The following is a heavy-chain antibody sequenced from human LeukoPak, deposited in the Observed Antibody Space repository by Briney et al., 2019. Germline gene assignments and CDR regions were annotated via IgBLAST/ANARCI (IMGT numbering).Heavy chain of an antibody. CDR3: ARPPIAAAEAHAFDI. D-gene: IGHD6-13*01. CDR2: IYPGDSDT. CDR1: GYSFTSYW. V-gene: IGHV5-51*01. Sequence: GESLKISCKGSGYSFTSYWIGWVRQMPGRGLEWMGIIYPGDSDTRYSPSFQGQVTISADKSISTAYLQWSSLKASDTAMYYCARPPIAAAEAHAFDIWGQGTMVTVSS. J-gene: IGHJ3*02.